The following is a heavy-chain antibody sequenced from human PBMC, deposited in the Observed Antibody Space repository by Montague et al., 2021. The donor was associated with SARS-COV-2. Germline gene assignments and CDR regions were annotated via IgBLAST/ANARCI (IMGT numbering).Heavy chain of an antibody. CDR1: GFTLGDYA. CDR3: AAGLFYFDY. Sequence: SLRLSCAGSGFTLGDYAISWIRQTPGKGLEWVGFIRSKAYGGTTQYAASAEGKFTISRDDSKSIAYLQINSLKSDDTALYYAAAGLFYFDYWGQGALVTVSS. CDR2: IRSKAYGGTT. J-gene: IGHJ4*02. D-gene: IGHD6-13*01. V-gene: IGHV3-49*03.